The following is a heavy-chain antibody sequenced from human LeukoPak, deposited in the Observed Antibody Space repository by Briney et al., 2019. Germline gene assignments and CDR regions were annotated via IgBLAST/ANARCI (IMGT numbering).Heavy chain of an antibody. CDR2: INHSGST. J-gene: IGHJ6*02. Sequence: SETLSLTCAVYGGSFSGYYWSWIRQPPGKGLEWIGEINHSGSTNYNPSLKSRVTISVDTFKNQFSLKLSSVTAADTAVYYCARPNLYYYGSGSQHYQNYGMDVWGQGTTVTVSS. D-gene: IGHD3-10*01. V-gene: IGHV4-34*01. CDR3: ARPNLYYYGSGSQHYQNYGMDV. CDR1: GGSFSGYY.